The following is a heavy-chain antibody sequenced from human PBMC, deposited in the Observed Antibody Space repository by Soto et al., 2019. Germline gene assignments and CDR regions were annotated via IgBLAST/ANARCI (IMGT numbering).Heavy chain of an antibody. CDR2: IHHSGTT. Sequence: NPSETLSLTCAVSGYSISSGYYWGWIRQPPGKGLEWIGSIHHSGTTYHNPSLKSRVTISIDTSKNQFSLKVNSVTATDTAVYYCARAIEVEVPVARGHWFDPWGQGTMVTVSS. D-gene: IGHD2-2*01. CDR1: GYSISSGYY. CDR3: ARAIEVEVPVARGHWFDP. J-gene: IGHJ5*02. V-gene: IGHV4-38-2*01.